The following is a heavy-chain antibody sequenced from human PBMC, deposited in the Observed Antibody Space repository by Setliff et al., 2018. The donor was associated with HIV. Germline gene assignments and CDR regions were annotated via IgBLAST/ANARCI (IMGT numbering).Heavy chain of an antibody. J-gene: IGHJ3*02. Sequence: ASVKVSCKASGYTFTSHYIHWVRQATGQGLEWMGWINAGNGNTKYSQKFQGRVTITRDTSASTAYMELSSLRSEDTAVYYCVSQGIADAFDIWGQGKMVTVSS. V-gene: IGHV1-3*01. D-gene: IGHD6-13*01. CDR3: VSQGIADAFDI. CDR1: GYTFTSHY. CDR2: INAGNGNT.